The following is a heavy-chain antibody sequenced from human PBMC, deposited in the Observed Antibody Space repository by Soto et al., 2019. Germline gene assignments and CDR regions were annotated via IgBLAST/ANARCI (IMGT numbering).Heavy chain of an antibody. J-gene: IGHJ6*02. CDR2: ISGSGDST. CDR1: AFTFSSYD. Sequence: GGSLRLSCAASAFTFSSYDMSWVRQAPGKGLEWVSAISGSGDSTKYADSVKGRFTISRDNSKNTLFLQVNSLRAEDTAVYFCARGAAYYYYYGMDVWGQGTTVTVSS. CDR3: ARGAAYYYYYGMDV. V-gene: IGHV3-23*01. D-gene: IGHD2-15*01.